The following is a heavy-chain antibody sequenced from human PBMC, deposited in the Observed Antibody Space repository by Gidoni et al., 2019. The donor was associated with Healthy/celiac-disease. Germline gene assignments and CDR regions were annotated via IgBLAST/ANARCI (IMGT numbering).Heavy chain of an antibody. CDR3: ARSARDYYDSSGYNPGDFDY. CDR2: IYYSGST. Sequence: QVQLQESGPGLVKPSETLSLTCTVSGGSISSYYWSRIRQPPGKGLEWIGYIYYSGSTNYNPSLKSRVTISVDTSKNQFSLKLSSVTAADTAVYYCARSARDYYDSSGYNPGDFDYWGQGTLVTVSS. CDR1: GGSISSYY. D-gene: IGHD3-22*01. V-gene: IGHV4-59*01. J-gene: IGHJ4*02.